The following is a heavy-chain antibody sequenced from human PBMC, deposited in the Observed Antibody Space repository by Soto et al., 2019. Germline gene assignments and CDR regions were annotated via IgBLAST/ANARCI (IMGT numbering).Heavy chain of an antibody. J-gene: IGHJ5*01. V-gene: IGHV4-30-4*01. Sequence: TLSLTCSVSGDSISTVDYFWAWIRQPPGQALEYIGYIYKSATTYYNPSFESRVAISLDTSKSQFSLNVTSVTAADTAVYFCARGRYCLTGRCFPNWFDSWGQGTLVTVSP. CDR2: IYKSATT. CDR3: ARGRYCLTGRCFPNWFDS. D-gene: IGHD2-15*01. CDR1: GDSISTVDYF.